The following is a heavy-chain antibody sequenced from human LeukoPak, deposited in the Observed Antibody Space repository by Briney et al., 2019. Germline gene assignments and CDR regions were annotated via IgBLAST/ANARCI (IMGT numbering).Heavy chain of an antibody. CDR1: GFSFTSYH. Sequence: ASGKVSCKASGFSFTSYHIHWLRQAPGQGVEGMGVINPSGETTTYAPQLQGRVIMTRDTFTSTVYMELSSLRSEGTAVYYCARDHAPGYVGIDYWGQGTLVTVSS. CDR2: INPSGETT. J-gene: IGHJ4*02. V-gene: IGHV1-46*04. D-gene: IGHD1-26*01. CDR3: ARDHAPGYVGIDY.